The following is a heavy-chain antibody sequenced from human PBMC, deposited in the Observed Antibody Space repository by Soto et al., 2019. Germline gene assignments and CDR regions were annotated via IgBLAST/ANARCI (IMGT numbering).Heavy chain of an antibody. J-gene: IGHJ4*02. D-gene: IGHD6-6*01. CDR3: ARTSRFDC. Sequence: QVQLQQWSTGLFKPSETLSLTCAVYCGSFSSYYWSWIRQPPGKGLEWIEEINHSGSTNYNPSLKSRVTMSVDTSKNQFSLKLSSVTVADTAVYYCARTSRFDCWGQGTLVTVSS. CDR1: CGSFSSYY. CDR2: INHSGST. V-gene: IGHV4-34*01.